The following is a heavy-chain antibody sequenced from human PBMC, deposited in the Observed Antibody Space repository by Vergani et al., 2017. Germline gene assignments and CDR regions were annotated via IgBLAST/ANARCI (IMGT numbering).Heavy chain of an antibody. CDR1: GFTFSDYY. D-gene: IGHD4-17*01. Sequence: QVQLVESGGGLVKPGGSLRLSCAASGFTFSDYYMSWIRQAPGKGLEWVSYISSSSSYTNYADSVKGRFTISRDNAKNALYLQMNSLRAEDTAVYYCARDLTTVTMYYCDYWGQGTLVTVSS. V-gene: IGHV3-11*05. CDR2: ISSSSSYT. J-gene: IGHJ4*02. CDR3: ARDLTTVTMYYCDY.